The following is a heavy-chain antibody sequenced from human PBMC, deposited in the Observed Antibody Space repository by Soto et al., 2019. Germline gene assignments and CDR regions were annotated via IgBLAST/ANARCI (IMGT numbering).Heavy chain of an antibody. V-gene: IGHV4-61*01. CDR3: ARGRAWAGAIHYYYYGMDV. CDR2: IFYSGST. Sequence: PSETLSLTCTVSGDSVSSGSYYWSWIRQPPGTGLEWIGYIFYSGSTNYNPSLKSRVTISVDTSKSQFSLKLSSVTAADTAVYYCARGRAWAGAIHYYYYGMDVWGQGTTVTVSS. CDR1: GDSVSSGSYY. D-gene: IGHD6-19*01. J-gene: IGHJ6*02.